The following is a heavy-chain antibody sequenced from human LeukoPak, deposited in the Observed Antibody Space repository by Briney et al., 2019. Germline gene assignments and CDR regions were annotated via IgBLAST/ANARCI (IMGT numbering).Heavy chain of an antibody. V-gene: IGHV3-23*01. CDR3: AKVKWGSYYFDY. Sequence: GGSLRLSCAASGFSFSSYAMSWVRQAPGKGLEWVSGISYSGNTTYYADSVKGRFTSSRDNSKNTLYLQMYSLRAEDTAVYYCAKVKWGSYYFDYWGQGTLVTVSS. CDR2: ISYSGNTT. D-gene: IGHD3-16*01. J-gene: IGHJ4*02. CDR1: GFSFSSYA.